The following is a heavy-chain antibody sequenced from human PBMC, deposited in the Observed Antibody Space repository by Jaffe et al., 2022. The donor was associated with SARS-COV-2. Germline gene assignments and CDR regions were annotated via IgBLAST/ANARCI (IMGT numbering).Heavy chain of an antibody. J-gene: IGHJ4*02. CDR2: IYYSGST. V-gene: IGHV4-59*01. CDR3: AAQHDYGDQTFDY. D-gene: IGHD4-17*01. CDR1: GGSISSYY. Sequence: QVQLQESGPGLVKPSETLSLTCTVSGGSISSYYWSWIRQPPGKGLEWIGYIYYSGSTNYNPSLKSRVTISVDTSKNQFSLKLSSVTAADTAVYYCAAQHDYGDQTFDYWGQGTLVTVSS.